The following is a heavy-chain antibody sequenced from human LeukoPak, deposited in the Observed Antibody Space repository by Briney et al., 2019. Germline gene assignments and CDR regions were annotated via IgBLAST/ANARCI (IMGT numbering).Heavy chain of an antibody. CDR1: GGSISSYY. V-gene: IGHV4-34*01. Sequence: SETLSLTCTVSGGSISSYYWSWIRQPPGKGLEWIGEINHSGSTNYNPSLKSRVTISGDTSKNQFSLKLSSVTAADTAVYYCARGREPYSSGWYWGQGTLVTVSS. CDR3: ARGREPYSSGWY. D-gene: IGHD6-19*01. CDR2: INHSGST. J-gene: IGHJ4*02.